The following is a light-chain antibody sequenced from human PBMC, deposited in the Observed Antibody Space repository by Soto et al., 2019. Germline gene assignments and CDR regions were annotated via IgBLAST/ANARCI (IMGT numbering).Light chain of an antibody. CDR3: SSYTSSSFYV. J-gene: IGLJ1*01. Sequence: QSVLTQPASVSGSPGQSITISCTGTSSDVGGYNYVSWYQQHPGKAPKLMIYDVSNRPSGGSNRFSGSKSCNTASLTISGLQAEDEADYYCSSYTSSSFYVFGTGTKLTV. CDR2: DVS. CDR1: SSDVGGYNY. V-gene: IGLV2-14*01.